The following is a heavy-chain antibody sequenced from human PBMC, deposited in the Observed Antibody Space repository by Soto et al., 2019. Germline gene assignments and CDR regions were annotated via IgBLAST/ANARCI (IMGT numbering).Heavy chain of an antibody. CDR2: ISYDGSNK. Sequence: VGSLRLSCAASGFTFSSYGMHWVRHSPGKGLEWVAVISYDGSNKYYADSVKGRFTISRDNSKNTLYLQMNSLRAEDTAVYYCAKDFQYCSGGSCYPYYFDYWGQGTLVTVSS. CDR3: AKDFQYCSGGSCYPYYFDY. J-gene: IGHJ4*02. V-gene: IGHV3-30*18. CDR1: GFTFSSYG. D-gene: IGHD2-15*01.